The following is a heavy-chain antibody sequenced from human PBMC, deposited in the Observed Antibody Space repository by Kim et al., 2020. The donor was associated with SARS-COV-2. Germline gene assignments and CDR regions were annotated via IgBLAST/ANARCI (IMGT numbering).Heavy chain of an antibody. CDR3: AKGRTGYSSSWYYTPNNWFDP. Sequence: FTISRDNSKNTLYLQMNSLRAEDTAVYYCAKGRTGYSSSWYYTPNNWFDPWGQGTLVTVSS. D-gene: IGHD6-13*01. J-gene: IGHJ5*02. V-gene: IGHV3-30*02.